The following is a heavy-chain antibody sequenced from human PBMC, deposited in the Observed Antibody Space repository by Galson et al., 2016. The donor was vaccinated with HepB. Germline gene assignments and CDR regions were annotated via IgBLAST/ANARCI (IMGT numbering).Heavy chain of an antibody. D-gene: IGHD6-13*01. J-gene: IGHJ4*02. CDR3: AKGRGSGITATVGNF. Sequence: SLRLSCAASGFTFDDYAMHWVRQAPGKGLEWVSAIGWNSGYKAYVDSVKGRFTISRDNAKNSLYLQMTSLRAEDTALCYCAKGRGSGITATVGNFWGQGTLVTVSS. CDR2: IGWNSGYK. V-gene: IGHV3-9*01. CDR1: GFTFDDYA.